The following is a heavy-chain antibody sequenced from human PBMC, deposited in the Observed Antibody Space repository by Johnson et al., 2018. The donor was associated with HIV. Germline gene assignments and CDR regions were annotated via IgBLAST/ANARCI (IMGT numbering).Heavy chain of an antibody. J-gene: IGHJ3*02. D-gene: IGHD3-10*01. CDR3: ARDFVAFGECTAFDI. Sequence: VQLVESGGGLVQPGGSLRLSCAASGFTFSSYWMSWVRQAPGKGLEWVSGINWNGGDTGYADSVKGRFTISRDNAKNSLFLQMNGLRAEDTALYYCARDFVAFGECTAFDIWGQGTMVTVSS. CDR2: INWNGGDT. V-gene: IGHV3-20*04. CDR1: GFTFSSYW.